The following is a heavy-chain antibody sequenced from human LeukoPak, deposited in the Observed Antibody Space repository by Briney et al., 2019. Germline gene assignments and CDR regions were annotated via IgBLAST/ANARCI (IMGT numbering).Heavy chain of an antibody. J-gene: IGHJ4*02. V-gene: IGHV4-59*01. D-gene: IGHD5-24*01. CDR1: GGSISSYY. Sequence: SETLSLTCTVSGGSISSYYWSWIRQPPGKGLEWIGYIYYSGSTNCNPSLKSRVTISVDTSKKQFSLKLTSVTAADTAVYYCARGDGNPYFDYWGQGTLVTVSS. CDR3: ARGDGNPYFDY. CDR2: IYYSGST.